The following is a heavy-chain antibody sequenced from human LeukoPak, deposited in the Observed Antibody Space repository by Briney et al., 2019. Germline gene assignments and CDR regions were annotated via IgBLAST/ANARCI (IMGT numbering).Heavy chain of an antibody. CDR2: INHSGST. CDR3: ARVVVLDPAMPINYLDY. D-gene: IGHD5-18*01. CDR1: GGSFSGYY. V-gene: IGHV4-34*01. Sequence: PSETLSLTCAVYGGSFSGYYWSWIRQPPGKGLEWIGEINHSGSTNYNPSLKSRVTISVDTSKNQFSLKLSSVTAADTAVYYCARVVVLDPAMPINYLDYWGQETLVTVS. J-gene: IGHJ4*02.